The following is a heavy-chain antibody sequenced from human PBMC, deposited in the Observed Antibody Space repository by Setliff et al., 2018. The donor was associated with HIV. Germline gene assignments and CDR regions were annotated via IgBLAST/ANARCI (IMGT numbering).Heavy chain of an antibody. D-gene: IGHD3-22*01. CDR2: ISGSSGSI. Sequence: GSLRLSCAASGFPFSSYSMNWFRQPPGKGLEWVAYISGSSGSIYYTDSVKGRLTVSRDNAKDSLYLQMNSLRVEDAAVYYCVGDASPDSEDGGYSAGGNWGPGTLVTVSS. CDR1: GFPFSSYS. V-gene: IGHV3-48*01. J-gene: IGHJ4*02. CDR3: VGDASPDSEDGGYSAGGN.